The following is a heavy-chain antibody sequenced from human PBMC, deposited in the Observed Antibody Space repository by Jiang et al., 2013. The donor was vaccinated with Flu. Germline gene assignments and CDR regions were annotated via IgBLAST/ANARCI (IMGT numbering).Heavy chain of an antibody. CDR3: ARSIYCSSTSCPIADYYYYYGMDV. CDR2: TYYRSKWYN. CDR1: GDSVSSNSAA. Sequence: SQTLSLTCAISGDSVSSNSAAWNWIRQSPSRGLEWLGRTYYRSKWYNDYAVSVKSRITINPDTSKNQFSLQLNSVTPEDTAVYYCARSIYCSSTSCPIADYYYYYGMDVWGQGTTVTVSS. V-gene: IGHV6-1*01. J-gene: IGHJ6*02. D-gene: IGHD2-2*01.